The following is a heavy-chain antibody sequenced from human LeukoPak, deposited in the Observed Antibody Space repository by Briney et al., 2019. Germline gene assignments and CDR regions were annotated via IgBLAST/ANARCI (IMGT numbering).Heavy chain of an antibody. CDR2: INPNSGGT. CDR3: ARDLTSYYYDSSGYVDY. V-gene: IGHV1-2*02. D-gene: IGHD3-22*01. CDR1: GYTFTGYY. Sequence: ASVKVSCKASGYTFTGYYIHWVRQAPGQGLECMGWINPNSGGTNYAQKFQGRVTMTRDTSISTAYMELSRLRSDDTAVYYCARDLTSYYYDSSGYVDYWGRGTLVTVSS. J-gene: IGHJ4*02.